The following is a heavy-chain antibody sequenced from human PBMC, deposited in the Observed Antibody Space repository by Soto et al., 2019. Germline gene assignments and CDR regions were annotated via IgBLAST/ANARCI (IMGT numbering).Heavy chain of an antibody. CDR2: IIPIFGTT. CDR3: ARDGRVTTGRGVIRSGMDV. V-gene: IGHV1-69*06. CDR1: GGTFSSYA. D-gene: IGHD3-10*01. J-gene: IGHJ6*01. Sequence: SVKVSCKASGGTFSSYASSWVQQAPGQGLEWLGEIIPIFGTTKYAENLQGRVTLTADKSTSTAYMELSSLGSEDTAVYYCARDGRVTTGRGVIRSGMDVWGKGSTVTVSS.